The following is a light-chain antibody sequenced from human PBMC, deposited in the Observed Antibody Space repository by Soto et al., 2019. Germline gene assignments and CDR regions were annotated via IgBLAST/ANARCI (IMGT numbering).Light chain of an antibody. CDR3: QQYNNWPQT. Sequence: EIVMTQSPATLSVSPGERATLSCRASQSVSSNLAWYQQKPGQAPRLLIYGASTRATGIPARFSGSGSGTEFTLTISSLQSEDCALYYCQQYNNWPQTFGQGTKVEIK. CDR2: GAS. J-gene: IGKJ1*01. V-gene: IGKV3-15*01. CDR1: QSVSSN.